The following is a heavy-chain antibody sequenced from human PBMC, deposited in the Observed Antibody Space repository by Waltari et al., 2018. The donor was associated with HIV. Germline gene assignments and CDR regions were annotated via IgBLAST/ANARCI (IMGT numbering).Heavy chain of an antibody. J-gene: IGHJ5*02. CDR1: GYTFTAYY. V-gene: IGHV1-2*02. Sequence: QVHLVQSGAEVKKPGDSVRVSCETSGYTFTAYYMHWVRQAPGQGLEWMGWINVNSGGTRYEQKFQDRVTGTRDTSSNTTYLELRSLRSDDTAEYFCAREYYYDSGAYSNWFDPWGQGTLVTVSS. CDR2: INVNSGGT. D-gene: IGHD3-22*01. CDR3: AREYYYDSGAYSNWFDP.